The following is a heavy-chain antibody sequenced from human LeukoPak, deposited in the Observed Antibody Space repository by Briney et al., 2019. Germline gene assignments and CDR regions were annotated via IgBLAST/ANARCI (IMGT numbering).Heavy chain of an antibody. Sequence: SQTLSLTCTVSGGSISSGGYYWSWIRQHPGKGLEWIGYIYYSGSTYYNPSLKSRVTISVDTSKNQFSLKLSSVTAADTAVYYCASRYCSGGSCTHDYWGQGTPVTVSS. J-gene: IGHJ4*02. CDR1: GGSISSGGYY. CDR3: ASRYCSGGSCTHDY. D-gene: IGHD2-15*01. CDR2: IYYSGST. V-gene: IGHV4-31*03.